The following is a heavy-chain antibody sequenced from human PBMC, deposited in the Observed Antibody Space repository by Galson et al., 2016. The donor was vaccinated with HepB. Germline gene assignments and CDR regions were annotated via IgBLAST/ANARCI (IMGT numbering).Heavy chain of an antibody. V-gene: IGHV3-53*05. CDR2: IERGASA. J-gene: IGHJ6*02. CDR1: GFSVISNY. Sequence: SMRLSCAASGFSVISNYMRWVRQAPGKGLDWVSLIERGASAQYADSVKGRFTISRDNAKKAMYLQMNSLRGEDTALYYCARDNSYYGMDVWGQGTTVIVSS. CDR3: ARDNSYYGMDV.